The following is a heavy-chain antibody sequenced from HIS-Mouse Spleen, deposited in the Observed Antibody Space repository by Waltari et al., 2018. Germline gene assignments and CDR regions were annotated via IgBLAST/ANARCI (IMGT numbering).Heavy chain of an antibody. CDR2: IYHSGST. CDR3: ARALEYSSSWYYYYYGMDV. CDR1: GYPISRVYY. V-gene: IGHV4-38-2*02. Sequence: QVPLQESGPGLVKHSETLSLTCPVSGYPISRVYYWAWNRQPPGKGLEWIGSIYHSGSTYYNPSLKSRVTISVDTSKNQFSLKLSSVTAADTAVYYCARALEYSSSWYYYYYGMDVWGQGTTVTVSS. J-gene: IGHJ6*02. D-gene: IGHD6-13*01.